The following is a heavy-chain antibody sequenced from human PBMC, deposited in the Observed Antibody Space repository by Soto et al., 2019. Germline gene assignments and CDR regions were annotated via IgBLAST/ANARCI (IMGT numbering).Heavy chain of an antibody. V-gene: IGHV4-59*01. CDR1: GGSISSYY. CDR3: ARTYYDYIWGTYYYMDV. J-gene: IGHJ6*03. Sequence: SETLSLTCTVSGGSISSYYWSWIRQPPGKGLEWIGYIYYSGSTNYNPSLKSRVTISVDTSKNQFSLKLSSVTAADTAVYYCARTYYDYIWGTYYYMDVWGKGTTVTVSS. D-gene: IGHD3-16*01. CDR2: IYYSGST.